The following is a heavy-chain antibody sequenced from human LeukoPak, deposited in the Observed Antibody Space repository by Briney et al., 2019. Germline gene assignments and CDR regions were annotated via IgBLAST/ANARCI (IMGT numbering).Heavy chain of an antibody. CDR3: AKAIDSSNWLPDY. D-gene: IGHD6-13*01. J-gene: IGHJ4*02. CDR1: GFTFSSYG. V-gene: IGHV3-23*01. Sequence: PGGSLRLSCAASGFTFSSYGMHWVRQAPGKGLEGVSGISGSGGITNYADSVKGRFTISRDNSKNTLYLQMSSLRVEDTALYYCAKAIDSSNWLPDYWGLGTLVTVSS. CDR2: ISGSGGIT.